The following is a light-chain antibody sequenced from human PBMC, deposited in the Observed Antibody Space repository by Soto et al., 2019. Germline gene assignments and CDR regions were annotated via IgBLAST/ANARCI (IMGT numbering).Light chain of an antibody. Sequence: DIVITQSPATLSLSPGERATLSCRASQSVSSYLAWYQQKPGQAPRLLIYGASNRATGIPDRFSGSGSGTDFTLTISRLEPEDFAVYYCQQYGSSGKFGQGTKVDIK. J-gene: IGKJ1*01. V-gene: IGKV3-20*01. CDR1: QSVSSY. CDR3: QQYGSSGK. CDR2: GAS.